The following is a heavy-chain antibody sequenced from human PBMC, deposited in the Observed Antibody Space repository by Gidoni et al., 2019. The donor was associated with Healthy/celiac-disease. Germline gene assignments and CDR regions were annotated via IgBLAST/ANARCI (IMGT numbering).Heavy chain of an antibody. Sequence: QVQLQPWGAGLLKPSETLSLTCAVYGGSFSGYYWSWIRQPPGKGLEWIGEINHSGSTNYNPSLKSRVTISVDTSKNQFSLKLSSVTAADTAVYYCARVPRVTMVRGAIDYWGQGTLVTVSS. V-gene: IGHV4-34*01. CDR1: GGSFSGYY. D-gene: IGHD3-10*01. J-gene: IGHJ4*02. CDR3: ARVPRVTMVRGAIDY. CDR2: INHSGST.